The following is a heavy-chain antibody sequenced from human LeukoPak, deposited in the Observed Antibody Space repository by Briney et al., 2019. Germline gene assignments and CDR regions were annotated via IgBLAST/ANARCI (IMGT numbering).Heavy chain of an antibody. V-gene: IGHV4-61*05. CDR3: ARRTGYYGSGYYYGMDV. J-gene: IGHJ6*02. CDR2: IYYSGST. CDR1: GGSISSSSYY. D-gene: IGHD3-10*01. Sequence: SETLSLTCTVSGGSISSSSYYWGWIRQPPGKGLEWIGYIYYSGSTNYNPSLKSRVTISVDTSKNQFSLKLSSVTAADTAVYYCARRTGYYGSGYYYGMDVWGQGTTVTVSS.